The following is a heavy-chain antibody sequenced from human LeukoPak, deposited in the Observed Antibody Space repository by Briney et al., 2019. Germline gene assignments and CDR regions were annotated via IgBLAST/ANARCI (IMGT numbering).Heavy chain of an antibody. CDR3: AKGQYYDYVWGSSSFFL. D-gene: IGHD3-16*01. CDR1: GFTFSSYA. V-gene: IGHV3-23*01. J-gene: IGHJ4*02. Sequence: GSLRLSCAASGFTFSSYAMSWVRQAPGKGLEWVSAISGSGGSTYYADSVKGQFTISRDNSKNTLYLQMNSLRAEDTAVYYCAKGQYYDYVWGSSSFFLWGQGTLVTASS. CDR2: ISGSGGST.